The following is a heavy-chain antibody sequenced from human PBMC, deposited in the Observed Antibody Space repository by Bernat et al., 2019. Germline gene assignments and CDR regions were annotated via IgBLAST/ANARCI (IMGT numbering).Heavy chain of an antibody. J-gene: IGHJ4*02. CDR3: ARDRYCSGGSCYFMRAY. D-gene: IGHD2-15*01. V-gene: IGHV1-18*01. CDR2: ISAYNGNT. CDR1: GYTLTSYG. Sequence: QVQLVQSGAEVKKPGASVKVSCKASGYTLTSYGISWVRQAPGQGLEWMGWISAYNGNTNYAQKLQGRVTMTTDPSTSTAYMELRSLRSDDTAVYYCARDRYCSGGSCYFMRAYLGQGTLVTVSS.